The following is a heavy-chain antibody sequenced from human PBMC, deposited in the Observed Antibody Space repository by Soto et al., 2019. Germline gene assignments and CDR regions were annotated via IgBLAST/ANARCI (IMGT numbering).Heavy chain of an antibody. CDR2: IYPRDSDI. Sequence: PGESLKISCKVFGDSFTGFWIGWVRQMPGKGLEWVASIYPRDSDIRYNPSFQGQVTISADRSTTTAYLQWSSLKASDTATYYCARQHPFDSRVWYDWGQGTLVTVSS. J-gene: IGHJ4*02. CDR3: ARQHPFDSRVWYD. CDR1: GDSFTGFW. V-gene: IGHV5-51*01. D-gene: IGHD6-19*01.